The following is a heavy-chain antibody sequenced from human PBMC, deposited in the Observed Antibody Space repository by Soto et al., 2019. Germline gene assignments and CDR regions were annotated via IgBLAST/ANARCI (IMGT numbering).Heavy chain of an antibody. CDR1: GYTFTSFY. V-gene: IGHV1-46*01. CDR2: INPRGGIT. D-gene: IGHD6-13*01. CDR3: ASSPAFSSSWYGIPPDPSHGMDV. Sequence: QMQLVQSGAEVKRPGASVRVSCKSSGYTFTSFYIHWVRQAPGQGLEWRGIINPRGGITNFAQRFQGRVTMTRDMSTNTHYMDLSSLKSDDTAVYYCASSPAFSSSWYGIPPDPSHGMDVWGQGTTVTVS. J-gene: IGHJ6*02.